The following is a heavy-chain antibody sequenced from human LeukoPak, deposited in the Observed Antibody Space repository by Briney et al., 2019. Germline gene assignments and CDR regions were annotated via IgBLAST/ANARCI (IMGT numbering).Heavy chain of an antibody. CDR2: IYTRGHT. CDR3: ARGRYCTATACYGGDAFDI. CDR1: GTPVNTYS. Sequence: SETLSLTCTVSGTPVNTYSWSWIRQPAGRGLEWIGRIYTRGHTNYNPSLKSRVSMSVDTSKSQFSLRLSSVTAADTAVYYCARGRYCTATACYGGDAFDIWGQGTVVTVSS. J-gene: IGHJ3*02. V-gene: IGHV4-4*07. D-gene: IGHD2-2*01.